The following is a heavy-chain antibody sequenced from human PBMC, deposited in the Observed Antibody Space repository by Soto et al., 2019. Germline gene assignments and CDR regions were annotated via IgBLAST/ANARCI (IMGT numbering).Heavy chain of an antibody. CDR3: ARNSNSLPDY. Sequence: QVQLVQSGAEVKKPGASVKVSCKASGYTFTNYHIHWVRQAPGQGLDWMGIINPGRGSTTYAHKFQGRVTMTRETSTSTVYMELDSLRSDDTAVYFCARNSNSLPDYWGQGTLVTVSS. D-gene: IGHD1-1*01. CDR1: GYTFTNYH. CDR2: INPGRGST. V-gene: IGHV1-46*01. J-gene: IGHJ4*02.